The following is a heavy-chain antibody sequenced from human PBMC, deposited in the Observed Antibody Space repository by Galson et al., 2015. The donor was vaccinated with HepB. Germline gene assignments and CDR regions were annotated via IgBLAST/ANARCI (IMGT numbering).Heavy chain of an antibody. D-gene: IGHD3-22*01. V-gene: IGHV1-69*13. CDR3: AREGGLGVVVIGHHDAFDI. J-gene: IGHJ3*02. Sequence: SVKVSCKASGGTFSSYAISWVRQAPGQGLEWMGGIIPIFGTANYAQKFQGRVTITADESTSTAYMELSSLRSEDTAVYYCAREGGLGVVVIGHHDAFDIWGQGTMVTVSS. CDR1: GGTFSSYA. CDR2: IIPIFGTA.